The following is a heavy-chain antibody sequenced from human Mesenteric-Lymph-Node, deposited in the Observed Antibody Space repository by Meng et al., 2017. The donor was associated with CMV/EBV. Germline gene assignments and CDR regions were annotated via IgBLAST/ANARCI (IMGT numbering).Heavy chain of an antibody. J-gene: IGHJ4*02. CDR3: ARDTGDDFWSGYYPGY. CDR2: ISSSGSTI. D-gene: IGHD3-3*01. Sequence: GESLKISCAASGFTFSSYEMNWVRQAPGKGLEWVSYISSSGSTIYYADSVKGRFTISRDNAKNSLYLQMNSLRAEDTALYYCARDTGDDFWSGYYPGYWGQGTLVTVSS. CDR1: GFTFSSYE. V-gene: IGHV3-48*03.